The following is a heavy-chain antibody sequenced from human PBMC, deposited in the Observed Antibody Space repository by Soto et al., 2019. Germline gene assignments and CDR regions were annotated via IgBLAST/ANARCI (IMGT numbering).Heavy chain of an antibody. Sequence: ASVKVSCKASGYTFTGYYMHWVRQAPGQGLEWMGWINPNSGGTNYAQKFQGWVTMTRDTSISTAYMELSRLRSDDTAVYYCARMSYYDFWSSQTTQPRGLPDYYYYYGMDVWSQGTTVTVSS. D-gene: IGHD3-3*01. V-gene: IGHV1-2*04. CDR3: ARMSYYDFWSSQTTQPRGLPDYYYYYGMDV. CDR2: INPNSGGT. J-gene: IGHJ6*02. CDR1: GYTFTGYY.